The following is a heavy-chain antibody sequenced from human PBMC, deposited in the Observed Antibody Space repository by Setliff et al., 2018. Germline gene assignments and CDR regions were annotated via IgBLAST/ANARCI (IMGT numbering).Heavy chain of an antibody. J-gene: IGHJ6*02. CDR3: SRERSRRHCYGGSCDFYYYGLDV. Sequence: ASVKVSCKASGYIFTDYYIHWVRQAPGQGLEWMGWINPDSGDANYGPNFQGWVTMTRDTSIDTAYLDLSRLKSDATAVYYCSRERSRRHCYGGSCDFYYYGLDVWGQGTTVTVSS. V-gene: IGHV1-2*04. D-gene: IGHD2-15*01. CDR1: GYIFTDYY. CDR2: INPDSGDA.